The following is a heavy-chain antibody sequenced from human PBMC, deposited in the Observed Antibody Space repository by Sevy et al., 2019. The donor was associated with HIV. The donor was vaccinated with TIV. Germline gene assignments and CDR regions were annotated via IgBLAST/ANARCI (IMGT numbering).Heavy chain of an antibody. D-gene: IGHD5-18*01. Sequence: GGSLRLSCAASGFTFRNAWMNWVRLVPGKGLEWVGRIRNNPDGGTTDYAAPVKGRFTISRDDSRNTLYLQMNSLRIDDTAVYYCTTDIVVQSGYSYDFSRINPDFSHNSGADVWGQWTTVTVSS. V-gene: IGHV3-15*01. CDR3: TTDIVVQSGYSYDFSRINPDFSHNSGADV. CDR2: IRNNPDGGTT. CDR1: GFTFRNAW. J-gene: IGHJ6*02.